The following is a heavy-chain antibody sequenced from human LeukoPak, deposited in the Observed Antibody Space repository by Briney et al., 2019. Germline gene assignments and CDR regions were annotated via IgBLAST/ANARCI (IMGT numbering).Heavy chain of an antibody. CDR2: ISTTSSHI. V-gene: IGHV3-21*04. CDR3: AKRLFDY. J-gene: IGHJ4*02. D-gene: IGHD5/OR15-5a*01. CDR1: GFTFSSYS. Sequence: GGSLRLSCAASGFTFSSYSMNWVRQAPGKGLEWVSFISTTSSHIYYADSVKGRFTISRDNAKNSLYLQMNSLRAEDTAVYYCAKRLFDYWGQGTLVTVSS.